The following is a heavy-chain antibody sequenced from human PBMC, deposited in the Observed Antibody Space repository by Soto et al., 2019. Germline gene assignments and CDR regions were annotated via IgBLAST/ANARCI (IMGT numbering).Heavy chain of an antibody. CDR2: IIPIFGTA. J-gene: IGHJ4*02. CDR1: GGTFSSYA. CDR3: ARGLVYDFWSGYLDFDY. Sequence: SVKVSCKASGGTFSSYAISWVRQAPGQGLEWMGGIIPIFGTANYAQKFQGRVTITADKSTSTAYMELSSLRSEDTAVYCCARGLVYDFWSGYLDFDYWGQGTLVTVSS. D-gene: IGHD3-3*01. V-gene: IGHV1-69*06.